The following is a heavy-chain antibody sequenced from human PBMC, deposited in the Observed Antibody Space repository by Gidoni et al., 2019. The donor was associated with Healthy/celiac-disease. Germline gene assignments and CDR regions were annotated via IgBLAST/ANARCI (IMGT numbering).Heavy chain of an antibody. D-gene: IGHD1-26*01. CDR3: AKDPSYSGIGGAFDI. Sequence: PGKGLEWVSAISGSGGSTYYADSVKGRFTISRDNSKNTLYLQMNSLRAEDTAVYYCAKDPSYSGIGGAFDIWGQGTMVTVSS. CDR2: ISGSGGST. J-gene: IGHJ3*02. V-gene: IGHV3-23*01.